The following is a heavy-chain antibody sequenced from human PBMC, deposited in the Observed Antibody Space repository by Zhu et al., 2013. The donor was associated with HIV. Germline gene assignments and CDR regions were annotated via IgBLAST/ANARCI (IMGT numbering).Heavy chain of an antibody. CDR2: ISSSGSTI. D-gene: IGHD6-19*01. V-gene: IGHV3-48*03. Sequence: VQLVESGGGLVQPGGSLRLSCATSGFSFSSYEMNWVRQAPGKGLEWISHISSSGSTIYYADSVKGRFTISRDNAKASLYLQMNSLRAEDMAVYYCVSKGWGDYWGQGTLVTVSS. J-gene: IGHJ4*02. CDR1: GFSFSSYE. CDR3: VSKGWGDY.